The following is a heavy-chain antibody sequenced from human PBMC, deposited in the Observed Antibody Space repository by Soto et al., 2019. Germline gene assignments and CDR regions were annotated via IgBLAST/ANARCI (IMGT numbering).Heavy chain of an antibody. D-gene: IGHD3-9*01. J-gene: IGHJ4*02. Sequence: GGSLRLSCAAAEFTFSSYSMNWVRQTPGKGLEWVSAISGSGGSTYYADSVKGRFTISRDNSKNTLYLQMNSLRAEDTAVYYCAKFGSHYDILTGYYRDYYFDYWGQGTLVTVSS. CDR1: EFTFSSYS. CDR2: ISGSGGST. V-gene: IGHV3-23*01. CDR3: AKFGSHYDILTGYYRDYYFDY.